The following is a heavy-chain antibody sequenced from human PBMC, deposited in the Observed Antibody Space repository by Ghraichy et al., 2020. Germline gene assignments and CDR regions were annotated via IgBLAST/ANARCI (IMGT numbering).Heavy chain of an antibody. J-gene: IGHJ1*01. V-gene: IGHV1-18*01. CDR3: ARGGYCSSTSCYSHKGPRGYFQH. D-gene: IGHD2-2*02. CDR2: ISAYNGNT. CDR1: GYTFTSYG. Sequence: ASVKVSCKASGYTFTSYGISWVRQAPGQGLEWMGWISAYNGNTNYAQKLQGRVTMTTDTSTSTAYMELRSLRSDDTAVYYCARGGYCSSTSCYSHKGPRGYFQHWGQGTLVTVSS.